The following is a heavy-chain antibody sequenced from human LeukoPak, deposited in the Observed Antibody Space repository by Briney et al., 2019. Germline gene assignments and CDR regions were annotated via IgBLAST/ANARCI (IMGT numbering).Heavy chain of an antibody. V-gene: IGHV3-11*04. CDR3: ARGATDVTRWFDP. Sequence: GGSLRLSCAASGFSFSDYYMTWIRQAPGKGLEWISYISNGGSSIYYADSVKGRFTISRDNAKNSLYLQMNGLRAEDTAVYYCARGATDVTRWFDPWGQGTRVTVSS. CDR2: ISNGGSSI. J-gene: IGHJ5*02. CDR1: GFSFSDYY. D-gene: IGHD1-1*01.